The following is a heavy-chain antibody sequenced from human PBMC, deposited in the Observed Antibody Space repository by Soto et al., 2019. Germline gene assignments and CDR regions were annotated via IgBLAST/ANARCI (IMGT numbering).Heavy chain of an antibody. CDR1: GGSISSSSYY. V-gene: IGHV4-39*01. CDR2: IYYSGST. Sequence: SETLSLTCTASGGSISSSSYYWGWIRQPPGKGLEWIGSIYYSGSTYYNPSLKSRVTISVDTSKNQFSLKLSSVTAADTAVYYCARATESGYYYVLDYWGQGTLVTVSS. J-gene: IGHJ4*02. D-gene: IGHD3-22*01. CDR3: ARATESGYYYVLDY.